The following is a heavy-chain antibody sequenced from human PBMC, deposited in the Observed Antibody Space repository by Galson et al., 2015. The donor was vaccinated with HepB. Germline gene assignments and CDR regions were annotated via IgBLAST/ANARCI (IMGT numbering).Heavy chain of an antibody. CDR3: ARVSVLPAAPNYYYYFMDV. CDR1: GYTFTSYG. Sequence: SVKVSCKASGYTFTSYGISWVRQAPGQGLEWMGWISTYNGNTNYAQKLHGRVTMTTDTPTSTAYMELRSLRSDDTAVYYCARVSVLPAAPNYYYYFMDVWGKGTTVTVSS. CDR2: ISTYNGNT. V-gene: IGHV1-18*01. J-gene: IGHJ6*03. D-gene: IGHD2-2*01.